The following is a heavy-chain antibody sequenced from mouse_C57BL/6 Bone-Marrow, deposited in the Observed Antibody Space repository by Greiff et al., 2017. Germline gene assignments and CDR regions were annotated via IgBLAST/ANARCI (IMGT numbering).Heavy chain of an antibody. CDR2: IWWDDDK. J-gene: IGHJ3*01. D-gene: IGHD1-1*01. V-gene: IGHV8-8*01. Sequence: QVTLKVSGPGILQPSQTLSLSCSFSGFSLSTFGMGVGWIRQPSGKGLEWLANIWWDDDKYYNPALKSRLTIAKDTSKNQVFLKIANVDTADTATYYCALYYYGSSQFAYWGQGTLVTVSA. CDR1: GFSLSTFGMG. CDR3: ALYYYGSSQFAY.